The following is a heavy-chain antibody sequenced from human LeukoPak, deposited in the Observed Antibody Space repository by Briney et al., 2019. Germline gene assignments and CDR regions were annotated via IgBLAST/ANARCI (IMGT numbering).Heavy chain of an antibody. D-gene: IGHD2-2*01. CDR3: VKLPLGYCSSTSCLD. V-gene: IGHV1-18*01. CDR2: ISSSTGKT. Sequence: ASVKVSCKASGYNFNTYGISWVRQAPGQGLEWMGWISSSTGKTKYAQKLQDRVTMTTDTSTSTAYLYLRNLRSDDTAVYYCVKLPLGYCSSTSCLDWGQGTLVTVSS. CDR1: GYNFNTYG. J-gene: IGHJ4*02.